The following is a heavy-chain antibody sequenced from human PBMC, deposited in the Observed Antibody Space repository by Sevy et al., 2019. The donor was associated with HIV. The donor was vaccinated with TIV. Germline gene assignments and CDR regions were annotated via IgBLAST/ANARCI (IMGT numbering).Heavy chain of an antibody. CDR3: ARVATGERGNWFDP. J-gene: IGHJ5*02. Sequence: GGSLRLSCAASGFTFSRYWMHWVRQVPGKGLVWVSRINGDGSSTSYADSVRGRFTISRDNAKNTLYLQMNSLRAEDTAVYYCARVATGERGNWFDPWGQGTLVTVSS. V-gene: IGHV3-74*01. D-gene: IGHD7-27*01. CDR1: GFTFSRYW. CDR2: INGDGSST.